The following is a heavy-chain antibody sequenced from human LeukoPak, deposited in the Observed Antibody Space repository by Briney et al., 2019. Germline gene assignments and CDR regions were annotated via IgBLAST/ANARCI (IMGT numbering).Heavy chain of an antibody. D-gene: IGHD5-18*01. Sequence: PGGSLRLSCAASGFTFSSYSMNWVRQAPGKGLEWVSSISSSSSYIYYADSVKGRFTISRDNAKNSLYLQMNSLGAEDTAVYYCARADWDTAMIDYWGQGTLVTVSS. CDR3: ARADWDTAMIDY. CDR1: GFTFSSYS. J-gene: IGHJ4*02. V-gene: IGHV3-21*01. CDR2: ISSSSSYI.